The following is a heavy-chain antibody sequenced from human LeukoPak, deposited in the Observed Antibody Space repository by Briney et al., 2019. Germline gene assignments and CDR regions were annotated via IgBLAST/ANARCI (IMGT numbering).Heavy chain of an antibody. J-gene: IGHJ4*02. CDR2: INQDGSTK. D-gene: IGHD6-19*01. CDR3: AKGDIAVAGTTFDY. Sequence: GGSLRLSCAASGFIFSNYWMSWVRQAPGKGLEWVANINQDGSTKYYVDSVRGRFTISRDNAKNSLYLQMNSLRAEDMALYYCAKGDIAVAGTTFDYWGQGTLVTVSS. CDR1: GFIFSNYW. V-gene: IGHV3-7*03.